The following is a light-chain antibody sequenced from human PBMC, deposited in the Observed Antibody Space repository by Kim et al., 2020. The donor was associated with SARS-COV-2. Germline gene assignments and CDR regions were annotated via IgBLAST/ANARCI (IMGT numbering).Light chain of an antibody. J-gene: IGKJ5*01. CDR3: QQSNNLPIT. CDR1: QGIASW. CDR2: AAS. Sequence: DVQMTQSPSYVSASVGDMITITCRASQGIASWLAWYQQKPGKAPKLLIYAASALQSGVSSRFSVSGSGREFTLTIRSLQPEDVATYFCQQSNNLPITFGQGTRLEIK. V-gene: IGKV1-12*01.